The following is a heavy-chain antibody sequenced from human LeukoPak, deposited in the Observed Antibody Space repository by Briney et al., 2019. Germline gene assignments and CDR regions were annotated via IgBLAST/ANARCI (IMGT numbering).Heavy chain of an antibody. Sequence: SETLSLTCTVSAGSISSYYWSWIRQPPGKGLEWIGYIYYSGSTNYNPSLKSRVTISVDTSKNQFSLKLSSVTAADTAVYYCARVSRGGTIYYFDYWGQGTLVTVSS. CDR1: AGSISSYY. CDR3: ARVSRGGTIYYFDY. CDR2: IYYSGST. V-gene: IGHV4-59*01. D-gene: IGHD3-16*01. J-gene: IGHJ4*02.